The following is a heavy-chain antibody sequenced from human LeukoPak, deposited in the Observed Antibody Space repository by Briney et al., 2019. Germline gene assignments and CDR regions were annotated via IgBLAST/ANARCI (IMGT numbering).Heavy chain of an antibody. V-gene: IGHV4-59*01. Sequence: NPSETLSLTCTVSGGSISSYYWSWIRQPPGKGLEWIGYIYYSGSTNYNPSLKSRVTISVDTSKNQFSLKLSSVTAADTAVYYCARSGYSSGWYRFDYWGQGTLVTVSS. CDR3: ARSGYSSGWYRFDY. CDR2: IYYSGST. J-gene: IGHJ4*02. CDR1: GGSISSYY. D-gene: IGHD6-19*01.